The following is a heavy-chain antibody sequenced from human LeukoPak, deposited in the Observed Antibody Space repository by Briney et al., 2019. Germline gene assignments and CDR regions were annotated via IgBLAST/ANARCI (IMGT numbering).Heavy chain of an antibody. D-gene: IGHD5-18*01. CDR1: GGSISSYY. V-gene: IGHV4-59*01. CDR3: ARGGYSYGYDDDFDY. CDR2: IYNSGST. Sequence: NASETLSLTCTVSGGSISSYYWSWIRQPPGKGLEWIGYIYNSGSTNYNPSLKSRVTISVDTAKNEFSLKLSYVPAADTSVYYCARGGYSYGYDDDFDYWGQGTLVTVSS. J-gene: IGHJ4*02.